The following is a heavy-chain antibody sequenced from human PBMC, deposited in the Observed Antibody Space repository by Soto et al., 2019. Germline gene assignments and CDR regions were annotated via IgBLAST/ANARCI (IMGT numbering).Heavy chain of an antibody. CDR3: ARDRAAADYYYYGMDV. CDR2: IWYDGSNK. J-gene: IGHJ6*01. V-gene: IGHV3-33*01. Sequence: PGGSLRLSCAASGFTFSSYGMHWVRQAPGKGLEWVAVIWYDGSNKYYADSVKGRFTIYRDNSKNTLYLQMNSLRAEDTAVYYCARDRAAADYYYYGMDVWGQGTTVTVST. D-gene: IGHD6-13*01. CDR1: GFTFSSYG.